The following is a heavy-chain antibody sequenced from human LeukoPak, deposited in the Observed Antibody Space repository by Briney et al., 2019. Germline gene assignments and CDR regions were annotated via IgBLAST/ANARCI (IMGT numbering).Heavy chain of an antibody. CDR2: IYYSGST. CDR1: GGSISSGGYY. V-gene: IGHV4-31*03. Sequence: AQTLSLTCTVSGGSISSGGYYWSWIRQHPGKGLAWFGYIYYSGSTYYDPSLKSRVTISVDTSKNQFSLKLSSVTAADTAVYYCARDIRVRGGYGDYGTVYWGQGTLVTVSS. D-gene: IGHD4-17*01. CDR3: ARDIRVRGGYGDYGTVY. J-gene: IGHJ4*02.